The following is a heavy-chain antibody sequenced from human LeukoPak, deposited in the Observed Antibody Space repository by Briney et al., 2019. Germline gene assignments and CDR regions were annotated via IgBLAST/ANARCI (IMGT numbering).Heavy chain of an antibody. CDR3: AREAVGLDY. V-gene: IGHV3-33*01. D-gene: IGHD6-19*01. J-gene: IGHJ4*02. CDR2: IWYDGSNK. Sequence: GGSLRLSCAASGFTFSSYGMHWVRQAPGKGLEWVVVIWYDGSNKYYADSVKGRFTISRDNSKNTLYLQMNSLRAEDTAVYYCAREAVGLDYWGQGTLVTVSS. CDR1: GFTFSSYG.